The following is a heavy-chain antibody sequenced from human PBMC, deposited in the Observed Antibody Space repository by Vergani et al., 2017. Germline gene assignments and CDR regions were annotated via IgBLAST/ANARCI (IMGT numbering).Heavy chain of an antibody. CDR1: GYTFTSYY. Sequence: QVQLVQSGAEVKKPGASVKVSCKASGYTFTSYYMHWVRQAPGQGLEWMGIINPSGGSTSYAQKFQGRVTMTRDTSTSTVYMELSSLRSEDTAVYYCARDIAAAGTRGPYYCDYWGQGTLVTVSS. J-gene: IGHJ4*02. CDR2: INPSGGST. CDR3: ARDIAAAGTRGPYYCDY. V-gene: IGHV1-46*01. D-gene: IGHD6-13*01.